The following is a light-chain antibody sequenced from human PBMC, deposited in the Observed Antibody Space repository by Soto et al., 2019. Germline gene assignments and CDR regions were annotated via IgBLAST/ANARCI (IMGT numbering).Light chain of an antibody. J-gene: IGLJ2*01. CDR3: AAWADSLNGRVV. CDR1: SSNIGSNT. V-gene: IGLV1-44*01. CDR2: SNN. Sequence: QSVLTQPPSASGTPGQRGTISCSGTSSNIGSNTVNWYQQLPGTAPKLLIYSNNQRPSGVPDRFSGSKSGTSASLAISGPQSEDESDYYGAAWADSLNGRVVFGGGTQLTVL.